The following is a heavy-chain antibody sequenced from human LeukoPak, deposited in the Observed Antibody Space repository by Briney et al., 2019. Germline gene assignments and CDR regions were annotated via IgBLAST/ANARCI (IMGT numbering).Heavy chain of an antibody. CDR2: IRAYNGNT. J-gene: IGHJ4*02. CDR1: GYTFTSYG. D-gene: IGHD1-26*01. V-gene: IGHV1-18*01. CDR3: ARSFIVGARYDY. Sequence: ASVKVSCKASGYTFTSYGISWVRQAPGQGLEWLGWIRAYNGNTNYAQKLQGRVTMTTDTSTSTAYMELRSLRSDDTAVYYCARSFIVGARYDYWGQGTLVTVSS.